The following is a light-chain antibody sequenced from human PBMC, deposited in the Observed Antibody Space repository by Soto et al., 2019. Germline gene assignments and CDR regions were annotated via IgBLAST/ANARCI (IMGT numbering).Light chain of an antibody. CDR1: QSVSSSY. CDR3: QQYGSSPQT. V-gene: IGKV3-20*01. Sequence: EIVLTQSPGTLSLSPGERATLSCRASQSVSSSYLAWYQPKPGQAPRLLIYGASSRATGIPDRFSGSGAGTEFTLTISRLEPEDFAVYYCQQYGSSPQTFGQGPKLGIK. CDR2: GAS. J-gene: IGKJ2*01.